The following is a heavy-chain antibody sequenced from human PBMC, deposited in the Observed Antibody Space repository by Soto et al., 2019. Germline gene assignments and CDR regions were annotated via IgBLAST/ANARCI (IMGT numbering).Heavy chain of an antibody. CDR3: ARAGNMSDAFDI. V-gene: IGHV3-74*01. CDR1: GFTFSSYW. J-gene: IGHJ3*02. Sequence: GGSLRLSCAASGFTFSSYWMHWVRQAPGKGLVWVSRINSDGSSTSYADSVKGRFTISRDNAKNTLYLQMNSLRAEDTAVYYCARAGNMSDAFDIWGQGTMVTVSS. CDR2: INSDGSST. D-gene: IGHD3-10*02.